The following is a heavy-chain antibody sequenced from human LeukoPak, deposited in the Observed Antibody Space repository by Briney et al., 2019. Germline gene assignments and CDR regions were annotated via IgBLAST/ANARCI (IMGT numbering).Heavy chain of an antibody. CDR3: ARSMCWNYAHFDY. D-gene: IGHD1-7*01. V-gene: IGHV1-69*13. CDR1: GGTFSSYA. J-gene: IGHJ4*02. CDR2: IIPIFGTA. Sequence: ASVKVSCKASGGTFSSYAISWVRQAPGQGLEWMGGIIPIFGTANYAQKFQGRVTIPADESTSTAYMQLSSLRSEDTAVHYCARSMCWNYAHFDYWGQGSLVTDCS.